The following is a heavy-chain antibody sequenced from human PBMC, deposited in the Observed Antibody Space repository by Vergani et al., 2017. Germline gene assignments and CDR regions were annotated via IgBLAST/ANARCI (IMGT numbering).Heavy chain of an antibody. Sequence: QVQLVQSGGGVVQPGGSLRLSCVASGFTFNRYGMQWVRQAPGKGLEWVAYVLFDGSNEYYADSVKGRFIVSRDNSNDALYLQMNSLGTDDTAVYYCARDLAYCHEGSCAFWGQGSVVTVSS. CDR1: GFTFNRYG. CDR3: ARDLAYCHEGSCAF. D-gene: IGHD2-15*01. J-gene: IGHJ4*02. CDR2: VLFDGSNE. V-gene: IGHV3-30*02.